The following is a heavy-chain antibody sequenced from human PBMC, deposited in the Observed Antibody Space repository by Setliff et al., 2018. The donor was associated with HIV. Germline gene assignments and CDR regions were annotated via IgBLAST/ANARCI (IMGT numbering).Heavy chain of an antibody. CDR2: ISAHNGRI. CDR1: GYTFSDYG. Sequence: ASVKVSCKASGYTFSDYGISWVRQAPGQGLEWMGWISAHNGRINYAQKFQGRVTMTTDRFTSTAYMELRSLRSDDTAVYYCARDVGRDGYCFDHWGQGTLVTVSS. J-gene: IGHJ4*02. D-gene: IGHD5-12*01. CDR3: ARDVGRDGYCFDH. V-gene: IGHV1-18*01.